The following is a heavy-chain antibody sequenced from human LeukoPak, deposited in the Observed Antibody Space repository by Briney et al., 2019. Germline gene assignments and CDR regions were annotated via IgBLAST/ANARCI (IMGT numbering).Heavy chain of an antibody. Sequence: PGGSLRLSCATSGFTFSNYWMHWVRQAPGKGLVWVSRINRDGSNTNYADSVKGRFTISRDNAKNTLYLQMNSLRAEDTAVYYCARDTSSRFAYWGQGTLVTVSS. CDR3: ARDTSSRFAY. CDR2: INRDGSNT. V-gene: IGHV3-74*01. CDR1: GFTFSNYW. D-gene: IGHD6-13*01. J-gene: IGHJ4*02.